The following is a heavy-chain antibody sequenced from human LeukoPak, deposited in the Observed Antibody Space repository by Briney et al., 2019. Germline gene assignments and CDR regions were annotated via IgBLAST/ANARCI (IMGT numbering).Heavy chain of an antibody. CDR3: AKGPGRYCSGGSCYSAY. Sequence: PGGSLRLSCAASGFTFSSYSMNWVRQAPGKGLEWVSAISGRGGSTYYADSVKGRFTISRDNSKNTLYLQMNSLRAEDTAVYYCAKGPGRYCSGGSCYSAYWGQGTLVTVSS. CDR1: GFTFSSYS. J-gene: IGHJ4*02. V-gene: IGHV3-23*01. CDR2: ISGRGGST. D-gene: IGHD2-15*01.